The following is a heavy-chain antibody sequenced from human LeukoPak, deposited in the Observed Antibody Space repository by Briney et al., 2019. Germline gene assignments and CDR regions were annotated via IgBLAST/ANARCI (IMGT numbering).Heavy chain of an antibody. CDR2: ISGSGGST. J-gene: IGHJ5*02. CDR1: GFTFSSYS. Sequence: GGSLRLSCAASGFTFSSYSMNWVRQAPGTGLEWVSSISGSGGSTYYADSVKGRFTISRDNSNNTLYLQTNSLRADDTAVYYCAKTPSLWWFDPWGQGTLVTVSS. D-gene: IGHD3-16*02. CDR3: AKTPSLWWFDP. V-gene: IGHV3-23*01.